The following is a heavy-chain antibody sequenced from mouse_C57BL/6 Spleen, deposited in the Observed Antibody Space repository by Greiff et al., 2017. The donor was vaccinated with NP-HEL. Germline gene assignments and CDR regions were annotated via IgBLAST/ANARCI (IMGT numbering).Heavy chain of an antibody. D-gene: IGHD2-10*02. CDR1: GYTFTSYG. J-gene: IGHJ4*01. V-gene: IGHV1-81*01. Sequence: VQLQESGAELARPGASVKLSCKASGYTFTSYGISWVKQRTGQGLEWIGEIYPRSGNTYYNEKFKGKATLTADKSSSTAYMELRSLTSEDSAVYFGARRYGRDHWDEAVGYWGQGTSVTVSS. CDR3: ARRYGRDHWDEAVGY. CDR2: IYPRSGNT.